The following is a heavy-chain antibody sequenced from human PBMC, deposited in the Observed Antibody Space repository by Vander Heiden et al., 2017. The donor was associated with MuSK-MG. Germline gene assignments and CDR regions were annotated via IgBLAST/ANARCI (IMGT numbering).Heavy chain of an antibody. J-gene: IGHJ4*02. CDR1: GFSLSTSGVG. CDR3: AHSSTRDYGDYQPFGD. V-gene: IGHV2-5*02. Sequence: QITLKESGPTLVKPTQTLTLTCTFSGFSLSTSGVGVGWIRQPPGKALEWLALIYWDDDKRYSPSLKSRLTITKDTSKNQVVLTMTNMDPVDTATYYCAHSSTRDYGDYQPFGDWGQGTLGTVAS. CDR2: IYWDDDK. D-gene: IGHD4-17*01.